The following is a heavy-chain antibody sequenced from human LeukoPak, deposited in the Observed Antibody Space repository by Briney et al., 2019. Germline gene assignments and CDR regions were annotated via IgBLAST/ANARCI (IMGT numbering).Heavy chain of an antibody. V-gene: IGHV1-69*13. J-gene: IGHJ6*04. CDR2: IIPIFGTA. CDR1: GYTFTSYA. Sequence: GASVKVSCKASGYTFTSYAMNWVRQAPGQGLEWMGGIIPIFGTANYAQKFQGRVTITADESTGTAYMELSSLRSEDTAVYYCTNWFGESDPHYYYYGMDVWGKGTTVTVSS. CDR3: TNWFGESDPHYYYYGMDV. D-gene: IGHD3-10*01.